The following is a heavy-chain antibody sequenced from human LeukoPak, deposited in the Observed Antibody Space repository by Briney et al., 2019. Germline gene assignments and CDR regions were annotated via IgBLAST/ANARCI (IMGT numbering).Heavy chain of an antibody. D-gene: IGHD4-11*01. CDR1: DGSISSYY. V-gene: IGHV4-4*07. CDR2: IYTSGST. Sequence: SETLSLTCTVSDGSISSYYWSWIRQPAGKGLEWIGRIYTSGSTNYNPSLKSRVTMSVDTSKNQFSLKLSSVTAADTAVYYCARVQTLNYYYGMDVWGQGTTVTVSS. J-gene: IGHJ6*02. CDR3: ARVQTLNYYYGMDV.